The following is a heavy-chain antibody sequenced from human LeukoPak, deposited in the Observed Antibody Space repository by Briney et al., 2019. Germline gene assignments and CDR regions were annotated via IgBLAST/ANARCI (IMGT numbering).Heavy chain of an antibody. D-gene: IGHD2-15*01. V-gene: IGHV3-30-3*01. J-gene: IGHJ4*02. Sequence: PGGSLRLSCAASGFTFSSFAMHWVRQAPGKGLEWVALISYDGSSKYYADSVKGRFTISRDNSKNTLHLQMTSLRPEGTAVYYCARDYRGTRTGYSIDYWGQGTLVTVSS. CDR2: ISYDGSSK. CDR1: GFTFSSFA. CDR3: ARDYRGTRTGYSIDY.